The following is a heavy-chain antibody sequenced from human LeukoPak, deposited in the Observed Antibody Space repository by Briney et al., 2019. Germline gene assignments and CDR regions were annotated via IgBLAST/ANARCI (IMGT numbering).Heavy chain of an antibody. V-gene: IGHV1-69*05. D-gene: IGHD5-12*01. CDR3: ARAIYSGYDLGHFDY. J-gene: IGHJ4*02. CDR2: IIPIFGTA. CDR1: GGTFSSYA. Sequence: ASVKVSCKASGGTFSSYAISWVRQAPGQGLEWMGGIIPIFGTANYAQKFQGRVTITTDESTSTAYMELSSLRSEDTAVYYCARAIYSGYDLGHFDYWGQGTLVTVSS.